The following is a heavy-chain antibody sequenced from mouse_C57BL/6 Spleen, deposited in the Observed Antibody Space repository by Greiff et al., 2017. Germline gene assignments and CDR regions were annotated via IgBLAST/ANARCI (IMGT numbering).Heavy chain of an antibody. D-gene: IGHD1-1*01. CDR2: ISYDGSN. J-gene: IGHJ3*01. Sequence: DVKLVESGPGLVKPSQSLSLTCSVTGYSITSGYYWNWIRQFPGNKLEWMGYISYDGSNNYNPSLKNRISITRDTSKHQFFLKLNSVTTEDTATYYCAREGYGSSPPFAYWGQGTLVTVSA. V-gene: IGHV3-6*01. CDR3: AREGYGSSPPFAY. CDR1: GYSITSGYY.